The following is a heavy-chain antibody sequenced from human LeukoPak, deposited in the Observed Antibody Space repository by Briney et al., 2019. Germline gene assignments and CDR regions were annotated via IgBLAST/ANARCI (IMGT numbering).Heavy chain of an antibody. CDR3: ARAGYCSGGSCYVYYYYYMDV. V-gene: IGHV3-48*03. D-gene: IGHD2-15*01. Sequence: GGSLRLSCAASGFTFSSYEMNWVRQVPGKGLEWGSYIRSSVSTIYYADSVKGRFTTSRDNAKNSLYLQMKSLRAEDTAVYYCARAGYCSGGSCYVYYYYYMDVWGKGTTVTVSS. CDR2: IRSSVSTI. J-gene: IGHJ6*03. CDR1: GFTFSSYE.